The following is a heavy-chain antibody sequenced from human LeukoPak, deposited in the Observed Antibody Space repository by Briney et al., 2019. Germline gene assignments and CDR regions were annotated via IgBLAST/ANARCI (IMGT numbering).Heavy chain of an antibody. Sequence: GESLKISCKGSGYSFTSYWIAWVRQMPGKGLEWMGIIYPGDSDTRYSPSFQGQVTISADKSISTAYLQWSSLKASDTAMYYCATTRPGIAAAGPGLLWFDPWGQGTLVTVSS. D-gene: IGHD6-13*01. CDR3: ATTRPGIAAAGPGLLWFDP. CDR1: GYSFTSYW. CDR2: IYPGDSDT. J-gene: IGHJ5*02. V-gene: IGHV5-51*01.